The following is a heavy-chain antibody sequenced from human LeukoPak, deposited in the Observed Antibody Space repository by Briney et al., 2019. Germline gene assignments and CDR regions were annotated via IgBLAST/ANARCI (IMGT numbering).Heavy chain of an antibody. D-gene: IGHD6-13*01. CDR3: ARGIPSVAAGTGWYFDL. CDR1: GGSIRSYY. CDR2: VSYSGST. V-gene: IGHV4-59*01. Sequence: SEALSLTCTVSGGSIRSYYWSWVRQPPGKGLEWIGYVSYSGSTDYNPSLKSRVTISVDTSKNQFSLKLTSVTAADTAVYYCARGIPSVAAGTGWYFDLWGRGTLVTVSS. J-gene: IGHJ2*01.